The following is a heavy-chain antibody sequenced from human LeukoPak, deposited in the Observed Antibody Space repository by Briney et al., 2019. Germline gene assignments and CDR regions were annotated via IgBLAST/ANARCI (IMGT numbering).Heavy chain of an antibody. Sequence: GRSLRLSCAASGFTFSSYAMHWVRQAPGKGLEWVAVISYDGSSKYYADSVKGRFTISRDNAKNTLYLQMNSLRAEDTAVYYCASDWGYWGQGTLVTVSS. D-gene: IGHD3-16*01. J-gene: IGHJ4*02. CDR2: ISYDGSSK. CDR3: ASDWGY. V-gene: IGHV3-30*01. CDR1: GFTFSSYA.